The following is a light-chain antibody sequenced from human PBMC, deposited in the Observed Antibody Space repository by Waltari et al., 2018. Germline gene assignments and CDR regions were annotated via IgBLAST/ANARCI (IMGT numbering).Light chain of an antibody. CDR2: SAS. CDR3: QQSYSTPIT. CDR1: QSNSRY. V-gene: IGKV1-39*01. Sequence: DIQMTQSPSSLSASVGDRVTITCRASQSNSRYLNWYKQKPGKAPKLLIYSASSLQSGVPSRFSGSGSGTDFTLTISSLQPEDFATYYCQQSYSTPITFGQGTRLEIK. J-gene: IGKJ5*01.